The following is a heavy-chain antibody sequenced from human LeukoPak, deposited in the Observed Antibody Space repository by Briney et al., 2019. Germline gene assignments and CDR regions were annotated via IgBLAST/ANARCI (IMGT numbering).Heavy chain of an antibody. D-gene: IGHD6-13*01. Sequence: SETLSLTCTVSGGSISSYYWSWIRQPPGKGLEWIGYIYYSGSTNYNPSLKSRVAISVDTSKNQFSLKLSSVTAADTAVYYCARGSWSYYYMDVWGKGTTVTISS. CDR1: GGSISSYY. J-gene: IGHJ6*03. CDR3: ARGSWSYYYMDV. CDR2: IYYSGST. V-gene: IGHV4-59*01.